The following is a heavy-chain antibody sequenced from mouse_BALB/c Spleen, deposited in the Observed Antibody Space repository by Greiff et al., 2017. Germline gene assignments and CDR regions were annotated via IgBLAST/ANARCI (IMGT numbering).Heavy chain of an antibody. Sequence: EVKLMESGPSLVKPSQTLSLTCSVTGDSITSGYWNWIRKFPGNKLGYMGYISYSGSTYYNPSLKSRISITRDTSKNQYYLQLNSVTTEDTATYYCARGGLRRDFDYWGQGTTLTVSS. CDR3: ARGGLRRDFDY. J-gene: IGHJ2*01. D-gene: IGHD2-4*01. CDR2: ISYSGST. V-gene: IGHV3-8*02. CDR1: GDSITSGY.